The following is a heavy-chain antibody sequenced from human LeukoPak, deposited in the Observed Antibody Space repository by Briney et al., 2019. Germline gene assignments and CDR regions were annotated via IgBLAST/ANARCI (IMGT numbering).Heavy chain of an antibody. CDR2: IYHNGDT. V-gene: IGHV4-38-2*02. D-gene: IGHD1-26*01. CDR1: GFSLTSGYF. Sequence: PSETLSLTCPVSGFSLTSGYFWGWIRQSPGKRLKWIGYIYHNGDTVYNPSLNSSLRSRVTLLVEPSKNQFSLSLNSVIAADTAVFYCVRAESVGIFDVWGQGILVTVSS. J-gene: IGHJ4*02. CDR3: VRAESVGIFDV.